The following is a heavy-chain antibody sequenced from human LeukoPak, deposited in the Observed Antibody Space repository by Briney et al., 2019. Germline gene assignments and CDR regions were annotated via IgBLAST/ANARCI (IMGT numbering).Heavy chain of an antibody. V-gene: IGHV3-53*01. CDR2: IYSGGGT. CDR1: GFTVSSAC. CDR3: ARGPKGKYYFDY. J-gene: IGHJ4*02. Sequence: PGGSLRLSCAASGFTVSSACMTWVRQTPGRGLEWVSVIYSGGGTYYADSVKGRFTISRDSSKNTLYLQTNSMRAEDTAVYYCARGPKGKYYFDYWGQGTLVTVS.